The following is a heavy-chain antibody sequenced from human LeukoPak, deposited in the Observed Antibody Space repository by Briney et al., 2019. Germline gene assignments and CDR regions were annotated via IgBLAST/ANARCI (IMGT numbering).Heavy chain of an antibody. D-gene: IGHD6-13*01. Sequence: GGTLRLSCAASGFNFNNYGMSWVRQAPGKGLEWVSGISGSGDGSTYYADSVKGRFTISRDSSKNTLYLQMNSLRAEDTAVYYCAKDGYSSSRYALLNYFDYWGQGTLVTVSS. CDR2: ISGSGDGST. CDR3: AKDGYSSSRYALLNYFDY. J-gene: IGHJ4*02. V-gene: IGHV3-23*01. CDR1: GFNFNNYG.